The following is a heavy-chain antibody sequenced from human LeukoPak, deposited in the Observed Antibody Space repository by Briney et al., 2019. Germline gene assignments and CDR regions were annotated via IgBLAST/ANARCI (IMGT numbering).Heavy chain of an antibody. CDR2: IIPILGIA. D-gene: IGHD1-1*01. CDR1: GGTFSSYA. J-gene: IGHJ6*02. CDR3: ARDGSGYDGMDV. V-gene: IGHV1-69*04. Sequence: GASVKVSCKASGGTFSSYAISWVRQAPGQGVEWMGRIIPILGIANYAQKFQGRVTITADKSTSTAYMEPSSLRSEDTAVYYCARDGSGYDGMDVWGQGTTVTVSS.